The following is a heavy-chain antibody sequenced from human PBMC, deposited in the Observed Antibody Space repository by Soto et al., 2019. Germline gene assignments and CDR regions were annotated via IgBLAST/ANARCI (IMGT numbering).Heavy chain of an antibody. J-gene: IGHJ6*02. CDR3: AIGRRYYYYYGVAV. CDR2: IIDSGGST. Sequence: GGSLRLSCAASGFTFSSYWMHWVRQAPGKGLEWVSDIIDSGGSTYYADSVKGRFTISRDNSKSTLYLQMNSLRAEDTALYYCAIGRRYYYYYGVAVWGQGTTVTVSS. CDR1: GFTFSSYW. V-gene: IGHV3-23*01.